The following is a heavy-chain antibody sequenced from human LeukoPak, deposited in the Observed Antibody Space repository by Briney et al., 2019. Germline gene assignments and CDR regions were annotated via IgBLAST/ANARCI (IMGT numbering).Heavy chain of an antibody. J-gene: IGHJ4*02. CDR3: ARDVGEYCSSTNCYASHY. CDR2: INPNSGGT. CDR1: GYTFTGYY. V-gene: IGHV1-2*02. Sequence: ASVKVSCKTSGYTFTGYYMHWVRQAPGQGLEWMGWINPNSGGTNYAQKFQGRVTMTRDTSISTAYMELSRLRSDDTAVYYCARDVGEYCSSTNCYASHYWGQGTLVTVSS. D-gene: IGHD2-2*01.